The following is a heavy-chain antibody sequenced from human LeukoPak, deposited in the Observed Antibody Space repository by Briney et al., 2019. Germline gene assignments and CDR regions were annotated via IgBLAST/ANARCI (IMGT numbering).Heavy chain of an antibody. CDR2: IYYSGST. Sequence: PSETLSLTCPVSGGSISSSSYYWGWIRQPPGKGLEWIGSIYYSGSTYYNPSLKSRVTISVDTSKNQFSLKLSSVTAADTAVYYCAKLRRYGDDAFDIWGQGTMVTVSS. CDR3: AKLRRYGDDAFDI. CDR1: GGSISSSSYY. D-gene: IGHD4-17*01. V-gene: IGHV4-39*07. J-gene: IGHJ3*02.